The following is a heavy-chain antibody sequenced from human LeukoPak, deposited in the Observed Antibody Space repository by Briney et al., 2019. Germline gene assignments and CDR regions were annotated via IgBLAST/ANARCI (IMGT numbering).Heavy chain of an antibody. V-gene: IGHV4-4*07. CDR3: AREAVGSKDLDY. CDR2: IYSSGST. D-gene: IGHD3-16*01. J-gene: IGHJ4*02. Sequence: PSETLSLTCTVSGGSISSYYWSWIRQPAGKGLEWIGRIYSSGSTNYSPSLKSRVTMSVDTSKNQFSLKLRSVTAADTAVYYCAREAVGSKDLDYWGQGTLVTVSS. CDR1: GGSISSYY.